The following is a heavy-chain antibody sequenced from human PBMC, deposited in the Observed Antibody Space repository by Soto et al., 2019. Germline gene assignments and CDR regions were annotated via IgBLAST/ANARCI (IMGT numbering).Heavy chain of an antibody. V-gene: IGHV4-31*03. D-gene: IGHD2-21*02. CDR2: IYYSGST. J-gene: IGHJ6*02. CDR3: ARDRPTAYYYYGMDV. CDR1: GGSISSGGYY. Sequence: QVQPQESGPGLVKPSQTLSLTCTVSGGSISSGGYYWSWIRQHPGKGLEWIGYIYYSGSTYYNPSPKNRVTLSVDTSKNPISLKLRSGTAADTAVYYCARDRPTAYYYYGMDVGGQGTTVTVSS.